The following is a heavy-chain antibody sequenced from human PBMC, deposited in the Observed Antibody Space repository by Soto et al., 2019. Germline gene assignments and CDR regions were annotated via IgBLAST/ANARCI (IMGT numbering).Heavy chain of an antibody. V-gene: IGHV1-18*01. CDR3: ARDWGYSSGSEDWFDP. CDR2: ISAYNGNT. D-gene: IGHD6-19*01. J-gene: IGHJ5*02. CDR1: GYTFTSCG. Sequence: ASVKVSCKASGYTFTSCGISWVRQARGQGLEWMGWISAYNGNTNYAQKLQGRVTMTTDTSTSTAYMELRSLRSDDTAVYYCARDWGYSSGSEDWFDPWGQGTLVTVSS.